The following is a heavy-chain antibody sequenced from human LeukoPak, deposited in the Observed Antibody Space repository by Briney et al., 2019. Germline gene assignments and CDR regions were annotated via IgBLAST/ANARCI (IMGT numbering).Heavy chain of an antibody. J-gene: IGHJ4*02. D-gene: IGHD3-10*01. CDR3: ARDKPVLLWFGELQG. Sequence: GGSLRLSCAGSGFIFYSYAMHWVRQAPGRGLEYVSAITSNGGSTFYADSVKGRFTISRDNSKNTLYLQMGSLRAEDMAVYYCARDKPVLLWFGELQGWGQGTLVTVSS. V-gene: IGHV3-64*02. CDR1: GFIFYSYA. CDR2: ITSNGGST.